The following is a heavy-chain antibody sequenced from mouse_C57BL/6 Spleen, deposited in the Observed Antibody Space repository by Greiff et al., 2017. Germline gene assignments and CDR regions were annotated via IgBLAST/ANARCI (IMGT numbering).Heavy chain of an antibody. CDR3: TRVYGNYAMDY. Sequence: DVMLVESGEGLVKPGGSLKLSCAASGFTFSSYAMSWVRQTPEKRLEWVAYISSGGDYIYYADTVKGRFTISRDNARNTLYLQMSSLKSEDTAMYYCTRVYGNYAMDYWGQGTSVTVSS. V-gene: IGHV5-9-1*02. CDR1: GFTFSSYA. D-gene: IGHD2-1*01. J-gene: IGHJ4*01. CDR2: ISSGGDYI.